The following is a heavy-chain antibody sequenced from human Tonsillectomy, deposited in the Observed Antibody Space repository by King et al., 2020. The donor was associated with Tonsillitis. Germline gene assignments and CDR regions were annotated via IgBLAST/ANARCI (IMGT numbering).Heavy chain of an antibody. Sequence: VQLVESGGGLVKPGGSLRLSCAASGFTFSDYYMSWIRQAPGKGLEWVSYISSSSSYTNYADSVKGRFTISRDNAKNSLYLQMNSLRAEDTAVYYCARALIAVAGTFDYYYYGMDVWGQGPTVTVSS. CDR2: ISSSSSYT. J-gene: IGHJ6*02. D-gene: IGHD6-19*01. CDR3: ARALIAVAGTFDYYYYGMDV. V-gene: IGHV3-11*06. CDR1: GFTFSDYY.